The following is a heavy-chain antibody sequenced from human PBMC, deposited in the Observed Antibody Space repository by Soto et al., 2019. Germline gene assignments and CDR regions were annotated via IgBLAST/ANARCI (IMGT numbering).Heavy chain of an antibody. D-gene: IGHD5-18*01. CDR3: ARLMKVDTAMAYMYNWFDP. J-gene: IGHJ5*02. Sequence: PGESLKIACKGSVYSFTSYWISWVRQMPGKGLEWMGRIDPSDSYTNYSPSFQGHVTISADKSISTAYLQWSSLKASDTAMYYCARLMKVDTAMAYMYNWFDPWGQGTLVTVSS. V-gene: IGHV5-10-1*01. CDR2: IDPSDSYT. CDR1: VYSFTSYW.